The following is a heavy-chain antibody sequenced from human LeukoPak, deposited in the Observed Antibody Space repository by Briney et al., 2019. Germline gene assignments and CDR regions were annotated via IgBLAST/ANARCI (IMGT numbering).Heavy chain of an antibody. CDR1: GYTFSSYS. J-gene: IGHJ4*02. V-gene: IGHV3-23*01. D-gene: IGHD1-26*01. CDR3: AKGRTLVGGSTRSYDH. CDR2: FSGNGGDT. Sequence: PGGSLRLSCAASGYTFSSYSMSWVRQASGKGLEWVSVFSGNGGDTFYADSVKGRFTISRDNSKDMLYLQMNSLRVEDTAVYYCAKGRTLVGGSTRSYDHWGQGTLVTVSS.